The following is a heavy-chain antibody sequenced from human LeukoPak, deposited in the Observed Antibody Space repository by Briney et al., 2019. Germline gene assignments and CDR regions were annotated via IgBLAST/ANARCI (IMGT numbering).Heavy chain of an antibody. CDR1: GGSFSGYY. D-gene: IGHD6-13*01. V-gene: IGHV4-34*01. Sequence: PSETLSLTCAVYGGSFSGYYWSWIRQPPGKGLEWMGEINHSGSTNYNPSIKRRVTISVHTSKNQFSLKLSSVTAADTAVYYCARELSWRFDYWGQGTLVTVSS. J-gene: IGHJ4*02. CDR2: INHSGST. CDR3: ARELSWRFDY.